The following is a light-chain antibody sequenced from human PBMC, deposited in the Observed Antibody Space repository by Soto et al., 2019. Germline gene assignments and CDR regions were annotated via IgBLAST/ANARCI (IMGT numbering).Light chain of an antibody. CDR3: RVSESSRDRPWV. V-gene: IGLV3-21*02. CDR2: DYN. CDR1: NIGSGS. J-gene: IGLJ3*02. Sequence: SYELTQPPSASVAPGQTASITCAGDNIGSGSVHWYQQKPGQAPVLVVYDYNDRPSAIPERFSGSNSGNTSTLTVSRVEAGEEADDYYRVSESSRDRPWVFGGGTQLTVL.